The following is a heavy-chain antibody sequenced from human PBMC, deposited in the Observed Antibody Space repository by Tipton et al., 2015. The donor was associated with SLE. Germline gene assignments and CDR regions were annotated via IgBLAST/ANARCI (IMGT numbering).Heavy chain of an antibody. V-gene: IGHV3-7*04. D-gene: IGHD2-2*01. J-gene: IGHJ4*02. CDR3: ARVVSTGHDY. Sequence: SLRLSCAASGFTFSSSWMSWVRQAPGIGLEWVANIKPDGRDKYYVDSMKGRFSISRDNARNSLYLQMNSLRAEDTAVYYCARVVSTGHDYWGQGTLVTVSS. CDR1: GFTFSSSW. CDR2: IKPDGRDK.